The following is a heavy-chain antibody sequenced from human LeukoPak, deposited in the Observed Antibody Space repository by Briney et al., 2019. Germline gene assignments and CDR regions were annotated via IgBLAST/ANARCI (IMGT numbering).Heavy chain of an antibody. CDR1: GGSISSSTYY. Sequence: PSETLSLTCTVSGGSISSSTYYWGWIRQPPGRGLEWIGSSYYSGSTYYNPSLKSRVTISVDTSKNQFSLKVISVTAAVTAVYYCARPTKGTAAQGYDYWGEGILVTVAS. J-gene: IGHJ4*02. CDR3: ARPTKGTAAQGYDY. V-gene: IGHV4-39*01. D-gene: IGHD6-6*01. CDR2: SYYSGST.